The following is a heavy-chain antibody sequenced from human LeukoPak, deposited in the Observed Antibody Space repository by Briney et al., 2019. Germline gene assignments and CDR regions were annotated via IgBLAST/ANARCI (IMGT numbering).Heavy chain of an antibody. Sequence: GASVKVSCKASGYTFTSYDINWVRQATGQGLEWMGWMNPNSGNTGYAQKFQGRITMTRNTSISTAYMELSSLRSEDTAVYYCASPLRDSYYYDSSGYFFGYWGQGTLVTVSS. D-gene: IGHD3-22*01. CDR3: ASPLRDSYYYDSSGYFFGY. CDR2: MNPNSGNT. CDR1: GYTFTSYD. J-gene: IGHJ4*02. V-gene: IGHV1-8*01.